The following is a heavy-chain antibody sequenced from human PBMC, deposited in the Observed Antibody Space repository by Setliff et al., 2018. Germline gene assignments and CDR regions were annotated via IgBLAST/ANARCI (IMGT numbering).Heavy chain of an antibody. CDR1: GHSFTSYW. Sequence: PGESLKISCKGSGHSFTSYWIGWVRQMPGKGLEWMGIIYPGDSDTRYSPSFQGQVTISADKSISTAYLQWSSLTASDTAMYYCARRIGTGHQAFDIWGQGTMVTVSS. J-gene: IGHJ3*02. CDR3: ARRIGTGHQAFDI. CDR2: IYPGDSDT. V-gene: IGHV5-51*01. D-gene: IGHD6-13*01.